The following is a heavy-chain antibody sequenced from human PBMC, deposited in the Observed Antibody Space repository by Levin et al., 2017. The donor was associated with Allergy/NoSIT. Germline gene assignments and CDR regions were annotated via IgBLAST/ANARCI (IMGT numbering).Heavy chain of an antibody. V-gene: IGHV3-48*03. J-gene: IGHJ3*02. Sequence: GGSLRLSCATSGFIFRSFEMNWVRQAPGKGLEWVSYISSSGSITYYADSVKGRFTISRDDAKKSLYLQMNSLRAEDTAVYYCARGPADSSGWYNAFDMWGQGTMVTVSS. CDR2: ISSSGSIT. CDR3: ARGPADSSGWYNAFDM. D-gene: IGHD6-19*01. CDR1: GFIFRSFE.